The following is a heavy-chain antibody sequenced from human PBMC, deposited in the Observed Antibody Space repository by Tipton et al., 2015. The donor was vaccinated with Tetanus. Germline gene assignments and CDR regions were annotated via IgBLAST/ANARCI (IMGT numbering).Heavy chain of an antibody. CDR2: IYHSGYT. CDR3: ARGGDTYFGSSCFYDW. D-gene: IGHD3-22*01. J-gene: IGHJ4*02. Sequence: TLSLTCTVSGGSINSSYYWGWIRQPPGKGLEWIGSIYHSGYTYYNPSLKSRVTISVDTSNNQFTLRLISVTAADTAVYYCARGGDTYFGSSCFYDWWGQGTRVTVSS. CDR1: GGSINSSYY. V-gene: IGHV4-39*06.